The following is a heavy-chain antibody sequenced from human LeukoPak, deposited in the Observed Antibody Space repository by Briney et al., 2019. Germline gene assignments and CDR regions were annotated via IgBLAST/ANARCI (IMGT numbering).Heavy chain of an antibody. V-gene: IGHV3-23*01. Sequence: GGSLRLSCAASGFTFSSYAMSWVRQAPGKGLEWASAISGSGGSTYYADSVRGRFTISRDNSKNTLYLQMNSLRAEDTAVYYCAKAPGHYYDSSGYYDYWGQGTLVTVSS. D-gene: IGHD3-22*01. J-gene: IGHJ4*02. CDR2: ISGSGGST. CDR1: GFTFSSYA. CDR3: AKAPGHYYDSSGYYDY.